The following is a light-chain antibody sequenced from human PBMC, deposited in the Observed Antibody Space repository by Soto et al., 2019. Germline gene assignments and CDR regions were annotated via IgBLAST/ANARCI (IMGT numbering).Light chain of an antibody. CDR1: QSVSSN. CDR3: QQYNDWPPRIT. V-gene: IGKV3-15*01. J-gene: IGKJ5*01. Sequence: EIVMTQSPATLSVSPGERVTLSCWASQSVSSNLAWYLQKPGQAPRLLIYGASTRATGIPARFSGSGSGTEFTLTISSLQSEDFAVYFCQQYNDWPPRITCGQGTRLEIK. CDR2: GAS.